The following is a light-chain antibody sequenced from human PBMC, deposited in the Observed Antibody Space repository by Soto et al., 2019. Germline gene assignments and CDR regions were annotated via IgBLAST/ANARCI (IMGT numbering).Light chain of an antibody. CDR2: NAS. V-gene: IGKV1-5*03. Sequence: TQSPGTLSLSPGERATLSCRASQTIGNWLAWYQQKPGKVPKLLIYNASTLESGAPSRFSGSGSGTEFTLTISSLQPDDFATYYCQQCNLYWTFGQGTKVEIK. CDR1: QTIGNW. J-gene: IGKJ1*01. CDR3: QQCNLYWT.